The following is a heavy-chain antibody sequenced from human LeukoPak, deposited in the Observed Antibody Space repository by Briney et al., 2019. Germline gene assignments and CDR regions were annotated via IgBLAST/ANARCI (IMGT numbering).Heavy chain of an antibody. Sequence: GGSLRLSCEGSGFSLSAYNMNWVRQAPGKGLESVSYISSSSATIFYADSVKGRFTISRDNAKNSLYLQMNSLRAEDTAVYYCARATGAVVVVVAANFDYWGQGTLVTVSS. CDR3: ARATGAVVVVVAANFDY. CDR2: ISSSSATI. D-gene: IGHD2-15*01. CDR1: GFSLSAYN. J-gene: IGHJ4*02. V-gene: IGHV3-48*01.